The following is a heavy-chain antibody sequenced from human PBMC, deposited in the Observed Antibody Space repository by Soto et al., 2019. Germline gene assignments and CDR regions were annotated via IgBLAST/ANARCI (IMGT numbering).Heavy chain of an antibody. CDR1: GYSFTNSG. J-gene: IGHJ6*03. D-gene: IGHD6-19*01. CDR2: ISAFNGHT. CDR3: ARDRGVAPPVAGNTHYYYYMDA. Sequence: QDQLVQSGAEVKKPGASVTVSCKASGYSFTNSGVTWVRQAPGQGLEWMGWISAFNGHTHYAQNLQCRVTMTTDESTSTAYMELRSLRSDDTAVYYCARDRGVAPPVAGNTHYYYYMDAWGKGTTGTVSS. V-gene: IGHV1-18*01.